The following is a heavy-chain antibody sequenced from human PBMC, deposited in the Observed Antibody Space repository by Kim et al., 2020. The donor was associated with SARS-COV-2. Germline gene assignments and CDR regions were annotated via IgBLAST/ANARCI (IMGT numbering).Heavy chain of an antibody. J-gene: IGHJ4*02. D-gene: IGHD3-9*01. V-gene: IGHV1-18*01. CDR3: ARIEVLRYLPFHGYFDY. CDR2: ISAYNGNT. CDR1: GYTFTSYG. Sequence: ASVKVSCKASGYTFTSYGISWVRQAPGQGLEWMGWISAYNGNTNYAQKLQGRVTMTTDTSTSTAYMELRSLRSDDTAVYYCARIEVLRYLPFHGYFDYWGQGTLVTVSS.